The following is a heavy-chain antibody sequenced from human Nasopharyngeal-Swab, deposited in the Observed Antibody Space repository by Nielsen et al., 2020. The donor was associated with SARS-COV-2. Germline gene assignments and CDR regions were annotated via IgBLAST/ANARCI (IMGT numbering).Heavy chain of an antibody. V-gene: IGHV3-74*01. Sequence: GGSLRLSCAASGFSFSDSWIHWVRQSPGKGLQWVSRVNSDGSRSGYADSVRGRFTISSDNARNTVYLQMSSLRVEDTAVYYCARDSGFHSSSRLDYWGQGTLVTVSS. CDR1: GFSFSDSW. J-gene: IGHJ4*02. CDR3: ARDSGFHSSSRLDY. D-gene: IGHD6-13*01. CDR2: VNSDGSRS.